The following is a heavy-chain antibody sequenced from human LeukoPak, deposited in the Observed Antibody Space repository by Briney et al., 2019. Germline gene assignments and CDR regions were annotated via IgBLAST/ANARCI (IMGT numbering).Heavy chain of an antibody. CDR3: ARVGGYYDSSGYYNPYRYYFDY. V-gene: IGHV4-34*01. CDR1: GGSFSGYY. D-gene: IGHD3-22*01. J-gene: IGHJ4*02. Sequence: SETLSLTCAVYGGSFSGYYWSWIRQPPGKGLEWIGEINHSGSTNYNPSLKSRVTISVDTSKNQFSLKLSSVTAEDTAVYYCARVGGYYDSSGYYNPYRYYFDYWGQGTLVTVSS. CDR2: INHSGST.